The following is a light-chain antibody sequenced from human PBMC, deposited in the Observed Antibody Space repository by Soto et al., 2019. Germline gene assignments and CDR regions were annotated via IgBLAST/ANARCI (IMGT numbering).Light chain of an antibody. CDR1: NIGRKS. CDR2: YDS. V-gene: IGLV3-21*01. CDR3: QVRDSSSGHVI. J-gene: IGLJ2*01. Sequence: SYELTQPPSVSVAPGKTARITCGGNNIGRKSVHWYQQKPGQAPVLVIYYDSDRPSGIPERFSGSNSGNTATLTLSRVEAGDEVDHYCQVRDSSSGHVIFGGGTKLTVL.